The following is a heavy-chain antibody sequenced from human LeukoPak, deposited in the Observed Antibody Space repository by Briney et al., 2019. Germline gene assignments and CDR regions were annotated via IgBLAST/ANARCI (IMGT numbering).Heavy chain of an antibody. J-gene: IGHJ3*02. CDR1: GGSISSSSYY. V-gene: IGHV4-39*01. CDR3: ARHKRGPYSNYVPGDDAFDI. Sequence: SETLSLTCTVSGGSISSSSYYWGWIRQPPGKGLEWIGSIYYSGSTYYNPSLKSRVTISVDTSKNQFSLKLSSVTAADTAVYYCARHKRGPYSNYVPGDDAFDIWGQGTMVTVSS. CDR2: IYYSGST. D-gene: IGHD4-11*01.